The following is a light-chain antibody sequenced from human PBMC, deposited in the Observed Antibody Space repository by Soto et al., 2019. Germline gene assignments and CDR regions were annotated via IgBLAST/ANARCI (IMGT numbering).Light chain of an antibody. CDR3: QTWGSGIHYV. V-gene: IGLV4-69*01. CDR1: SGHSSYA. Sequence: QLVLTQSPSASASLGASVKLTCTLSSGHSSYAIAWHQQQPEKGPRYLMKLNSDGSYSKGDGIPDRFSGSSSGAERYLTISSLQSEDEADYYCQTWGSGIHYVFGTGTKVTVL. CDR2: LNSDGSY. J-gene: IGLJ1*01.